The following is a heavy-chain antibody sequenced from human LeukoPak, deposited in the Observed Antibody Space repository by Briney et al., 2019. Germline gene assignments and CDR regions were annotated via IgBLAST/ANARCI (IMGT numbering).Heavy chain of an antibody. D-gene: IGHD1-26*01. CDR3: ARDRVGATNDAFDI. Sequence: TSETLSLTCTVSGGSISSYYWSWIRQPPGKGLEWIGSIHYSGSTYYNPSLNSRVIILVDTSKNQFSLKLSSVTAADTAVYYCARDRVGATNDAFDIWGQGTMVTVSS. CDR1: GGSISSYY. CDR2: IHYSGST. J-gene: IGHJ3*02. V-gene: IGHV4-59*01.